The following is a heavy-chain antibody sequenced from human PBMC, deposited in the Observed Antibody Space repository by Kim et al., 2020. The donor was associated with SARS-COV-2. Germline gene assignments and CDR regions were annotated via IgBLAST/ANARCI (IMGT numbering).Heavy chain of an antibody. V-gene: IGHV3-30*03. CDR3: ARGAVAGDDSFDI. Sequence: GGSLRLSCAASGFTFSFYGMHWVRQAPGKGLEWVALISYDGSYKYYVDSVKGRFTISRDNSKNTLYLQMNSLRAEDTAVYYCARGAVAGDDSFDIWGQGTMVTVSS. D-gene: IGHD6-19*01. CDR2: ISYDGSYK. CDR1: GFTFSFYG. J-gene: IGHJ3*02.